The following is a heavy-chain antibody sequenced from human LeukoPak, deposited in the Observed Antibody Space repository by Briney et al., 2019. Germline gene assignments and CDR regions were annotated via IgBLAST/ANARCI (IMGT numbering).Heavy chain of an antibody. Sequence: SETLSLTCTVSGGSINSFYWRWIRHPAGKGLEWIGRIHSSGSTNYNPSLKSRVSMSVDTSKNKFSMKLTSVTAADTAVYYCARGGKATVVTMWGQGILVTVSS. CDR3: ARGGKATVVTM. CDR1: GGSINSFY. D-gene: IGHD4-23*01. J-gene: IGHJ4*02. V-gene: IGHV4-4*07. CDR2: IHSSGST.